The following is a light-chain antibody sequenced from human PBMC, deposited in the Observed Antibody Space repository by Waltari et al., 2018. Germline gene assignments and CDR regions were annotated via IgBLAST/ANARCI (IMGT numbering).Light chain of an antibody. CDR3: QQYNNWPRVT. Sequence: DIVLTPAPVTLTVSPGDRATLACRPSQSVSSNLPWYQQKPGQAPSLLIYGASTRATGIPARFSGSGSGTEFTLTISSLQSEDFAVYYCQQYNNWPRVTFGQGTKVEIK. CDR2: GAS. V-gene: IGKV3-15*01. J-gene: IGKJ1*01. CDR1: QSVSSN.